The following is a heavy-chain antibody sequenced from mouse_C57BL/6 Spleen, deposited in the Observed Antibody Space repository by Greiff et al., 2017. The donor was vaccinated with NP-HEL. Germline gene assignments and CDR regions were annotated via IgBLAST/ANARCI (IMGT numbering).Heavy chain of an antibody. J-gene: IGHJ4*01. Sequence: QVQLQQSGAELARPGASVKLSCKASGYTFTSYGISWVKQRTGQGLEWIGEIYPRSGNTYYNEKFKGKATLTADKSSSTAYMELRSLTSEDSAVYFCARRGVVTTDYYAMDYWGQGTSVTVSS. V-gene: IGHV1-81*01. D-gene: IGHD2-2*01. CDR2: IYPRSGNT. CDR3: ARRGVVTTDYYAMDY. CDR1: GYTFTSYG.